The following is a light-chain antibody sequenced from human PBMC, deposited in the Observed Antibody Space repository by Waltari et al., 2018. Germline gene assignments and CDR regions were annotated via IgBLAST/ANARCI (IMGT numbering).Light chain of an antibody. CDR2: DAT. CDR1: SGDVGGYDL. V-gene: IGLV2-14*03. Sequence: QSALTQPASVSGSPGQSITISCTGTSGDVGGYDLVSWYQQHPGKAPKLMIYDATNRPSGVSDRFSASTSGNTASLTISDLRPEDEADYYCSSFTSSSTGIFGSGTTVTVL. CDR3: SSFTSSSTGI. J-gene: IGLJ1*01.